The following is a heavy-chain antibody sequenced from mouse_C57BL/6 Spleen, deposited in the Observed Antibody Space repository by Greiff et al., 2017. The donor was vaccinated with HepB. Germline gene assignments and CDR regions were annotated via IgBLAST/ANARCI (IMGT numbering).Heavy chain of an antibody. Sequence: DVQLQESGAELVRPGASVKLSCTASGFNIKDYYMHWVKQRPEQGLEWIGRIDPEDGDTEYAPKFQGKATMTADTSSNTAYLQLSSLTSEDTAVYYCTSSGLRRRGFGYWGQGTLVTVSA. J-gene: IGHJ3*01. V-gene: IGHV14-1*01. CDR1: GFNIKDYY. CDR2: IDPEDGDT. D-gene: IGHD2-4*01. CDR3: TSSGLRRRGFGY.